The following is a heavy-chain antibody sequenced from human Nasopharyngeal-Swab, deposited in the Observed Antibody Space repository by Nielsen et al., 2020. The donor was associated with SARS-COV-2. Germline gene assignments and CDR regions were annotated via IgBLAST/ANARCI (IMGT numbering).Heavy chain of an antibody. V-gene: IGHV1-69*10. CDR3: ARGGRGVVVPAAIGWFDP. J-gene: IGHJ5*02. Sequence: WVRQAPGQGLEWMGGIIPILGIANYAQKFQGRVMITADKSTSTAYMELSSLRSEDTAVYYCARGGRGVVVPAAIGWFDPWGQGTLVTVSS. CDR2: IIPILGIA. D-gene: IGHD2-2*01.